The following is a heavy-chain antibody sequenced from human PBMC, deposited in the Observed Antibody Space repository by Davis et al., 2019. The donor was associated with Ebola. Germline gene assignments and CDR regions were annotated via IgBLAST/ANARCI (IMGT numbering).Heavy chain of an antibody. CDR2: IWYDGSNK. CDR1: GFTFSSYG. Sequence: GGSLRLSCAASGFTFSSYGMHWVRQAPGKGLEWVAVIWYDGSNKYYADSVKGRFTISRDNSKNTLYLQMNSLRAEDTAVYYCARAPYYDFWSELDYWGQGTLVTVSS. CDR3: ARAPYYDFWSELDY. V-gene: IGHV3-33*01. J-gene: IGHJ4*02. D-gene: IGHD3-3*01.